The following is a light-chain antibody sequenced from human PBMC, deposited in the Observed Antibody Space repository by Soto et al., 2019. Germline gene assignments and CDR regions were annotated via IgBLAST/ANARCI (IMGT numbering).Light chain of an antibody. J-gene: IGLJ2*01. Sequence: QLVLTQSPSASASLGASVKLTCTLSSGHSSYAIAWHQQQPKKDPRYLMKLNSDGSHSKGDGIPDRFSGSSSGAERYLTISSLQSEDEADYYCQTWGTGIQVFGGGTKLTVL. CDR2: LNSDGSH. CDR3: QTWGTGIQV. CDR1: SGHSSYA. V-gene: IGLV4-69*01.